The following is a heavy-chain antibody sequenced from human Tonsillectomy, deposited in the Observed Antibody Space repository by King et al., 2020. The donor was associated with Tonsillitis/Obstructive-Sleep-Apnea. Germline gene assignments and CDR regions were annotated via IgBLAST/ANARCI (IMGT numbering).Heavy chain of an antibody. V-gene: IGHV4-39*01. CDR1: GGSISGTNYY. D-gene: IGHD6-19*01. CDR3: ARHGGSGWCGGLFDS. J-gene: IGHJ5*01. CDR2: IYYTGST. Sequence: LQLQESGPGLVKPSETLSLTCTVSGGSISGTNYYWGWIRQPPGKGLEWIGSIYYTGSTYYNPSLESRVTIFVDTSKNQFSLKLSSVAAADTAVYYCARHGGSGWCGGLFDSCGQGTLVTVSS.